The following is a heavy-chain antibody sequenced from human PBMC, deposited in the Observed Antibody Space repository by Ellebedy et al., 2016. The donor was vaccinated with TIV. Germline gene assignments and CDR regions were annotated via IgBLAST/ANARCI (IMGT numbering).Heavy chain of an antibody. Sequence: MPSETLSLTCSVSGGSISRSSDYWSWIRQSPGKGLDWIGDVNHSGSTNYNPSLKSRVTISVETSKNHISLALSSVTAADTAVYYCASSSGWYGGARWFDPWGQGTLVTVSS. CDR3: ASSSGWYGGARWFDP. J-gene: IGHJ5*02. CDR1: GGSISRSSDY. CDR2: VNHSGST. D-gene: IGHD6-19*01. V-gene: IGHV4-39*02.